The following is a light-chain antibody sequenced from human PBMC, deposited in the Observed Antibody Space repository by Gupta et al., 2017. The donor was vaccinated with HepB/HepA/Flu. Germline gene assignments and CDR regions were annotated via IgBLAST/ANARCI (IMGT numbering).Light chain of an antibody. Sequence: QSALTQPRSVSGSPGPSVTIACTGTSSDVGDYNYVSWYQQHPGKAPKLMIYDVIKRPSGVPDRFSGSKSGNTASLTISGLQVEDEADYYCYSYVGSYTWVFGGGTKLTVL. CDR3: YSYVGSYTWV. V-gene: IGLV2-11*01. CDR2: DVI. J-gene: IGLJ3*02. CDR1: SSDVGDYNY.